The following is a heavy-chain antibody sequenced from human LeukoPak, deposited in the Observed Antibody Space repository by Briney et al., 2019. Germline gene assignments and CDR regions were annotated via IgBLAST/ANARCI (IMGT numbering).Heavy chain of an antibody. J-gene: IGHJ2*01. V-gene: IGHV3-74*01. CDR3: AGSDTTGYSPREWDYWYFDL. CDR1: RFSFSTYW. D-gene: IGHD3-9*01. Sequence: PAGSLTLSCAVSRFSFSTYWMHWVRHPPGKGLVWVSRMNSDGSSTAYADSVQRRFTISRDNAKNTLYLQMNSLRAEDTAVYYCAGSDTTGYSPREWDYWYFDLWGRGTLVTVSS. CDR2: MNSDGSST.